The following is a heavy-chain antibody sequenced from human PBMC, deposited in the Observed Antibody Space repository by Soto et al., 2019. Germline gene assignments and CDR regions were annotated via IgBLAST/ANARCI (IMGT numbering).Heavy chain of an antibody. J-gene: IGHJ4*02. CDR1: GYTFTGYY. CDR3: ARDPGDYAFDY. V-gene: IGHV1-18*04. Sequence: ASVKVSCKASGYTFTGYYMHWVRQVPGQGLEWMGWITPYNGNTNYAQNLQGRVTMTTDTSTNTASMELRSLRSDDTAVYYCARDPGDYAFDYWGQGTPVTVSS. CDR2: ITPYNGNT. D-gene: IGHD4-17*01.